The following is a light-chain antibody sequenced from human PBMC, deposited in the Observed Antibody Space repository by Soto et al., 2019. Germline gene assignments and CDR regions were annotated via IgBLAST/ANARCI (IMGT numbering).Light chain of an antibody. CDR2: GAS. CDR3: QRQWT. J-gene: IGKJ2*01. CDR1: QSVSSSY. Sequence: EIVLTQSPGTLSLSPGERATLSCRASQSVSSSYLAWYQQKPGQAPRLLIYGASSRATGIPDRFSGSGSGTDFTLTISRLEPEDFAVYYCQRQWTFGQGTKLEIK. V-gene: IGKV3-20*01.